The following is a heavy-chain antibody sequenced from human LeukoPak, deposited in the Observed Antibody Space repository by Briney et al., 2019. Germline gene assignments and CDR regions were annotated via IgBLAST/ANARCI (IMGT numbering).Heavy chain of an antibody. V-gene: IGHV1-69*06. CDR1: GGTFSSLA. J-gene: IGHJ3*01. CDR2: VIPIFNSA. D-gene: IGHD4-11*01. Sequence: SVRVSYKAFGGTFSSLAFSWVRQAPGQGLEWMGRVIPIFNSAKYAPRFQDRVTITADTSTSTAYMALGSLRSEDTAVYYCASPTGFDVLDLWGQGIMVTVSS. CDR3: ASPTGFDVLDL.